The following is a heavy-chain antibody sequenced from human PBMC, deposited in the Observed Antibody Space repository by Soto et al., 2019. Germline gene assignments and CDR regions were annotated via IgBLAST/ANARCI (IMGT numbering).Heavy chain of an antibody. CDR2: ISGNSGSI. J-gene: IGHJ6*02. D-gene: IGHD3-16*01. CDR1: GFTFDDYA. V-gene: IGHV3-9*01. CDR3: TKARPWGGDGYNSYYYNAMDV. Sequence: QLVGSGGGLVRPGMSLRLSCAASGFTFDDYAMYWVRQVPGKGLEWVSGISGNSGSIGYADSVKGRFTISRDNAKNSLYLQMNSMRTQDTALYYCTKARPWGGDGYNSYYYNAMDVWGQGTTVTVSS.